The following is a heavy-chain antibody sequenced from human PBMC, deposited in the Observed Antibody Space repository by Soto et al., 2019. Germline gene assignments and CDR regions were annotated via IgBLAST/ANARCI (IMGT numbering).Heavy chain of an antibody. Sequence: HVQLGQSGAEVKKRGSSVKVSCKSSGGTFSSYAITWVRQAPGQGLAWMGGIIPIFGTATYAQKCQGRVTIKAQESTSTAYIALRSLRSEDTAVYYCARARVPSSGYYPYSFDPWGQGTLVTVSS. D-gene: IGHD3-22*01. CDR2: IIPIFGTA. CDR1: GGTFSSYA. J-gene: IGHJ5*02. V-gene: IGHV1-69*12. CDR3: ARARVPSSGYYPYSFDP.